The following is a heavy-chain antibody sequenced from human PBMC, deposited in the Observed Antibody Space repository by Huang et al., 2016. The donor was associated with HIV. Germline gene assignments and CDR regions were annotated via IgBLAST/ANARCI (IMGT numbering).Heavy chain of an antibody. CDR3: ARDTTTVAGLDF. J-gene: IGHJ4*02. CDR1: GFTFRDHP. D-gene: IGHD6-19*01. V-gene: IGHV3-30*14. CDR2: ISFDGRNK. Sequence: QVQLVESGGGVVQPGRSLRLSCAVSGFTFRDHPMHWVRQAQGKGLECVAVISFDGRNKFYADFVRGRFTISRDNSKNILYLQLNSLTPADTSIYYCARDTTTVAGLDFWGQGALVTVSS.